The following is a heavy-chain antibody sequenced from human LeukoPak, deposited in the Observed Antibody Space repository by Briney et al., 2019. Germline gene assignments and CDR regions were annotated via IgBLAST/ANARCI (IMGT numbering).Heavy chain of an antibody. CDR1: GYTLTSYD. CDR3: ARGRYDFWSWWAYYYYYYMDV. CDR2: MNPNSGNT. V-gene: IGHV1-8*03. D-gene: IGHD3-3*01. J-gene: IGHJ6*03. Sequence: ASVKVSCKASGYTLTSYDINWVRQATGQGLEWMGWMNPNSGNTGYARKFQGRVTITRNTSISTAYMELSSLRSEDTAVYYCARGRYDFWSWWAYYYYYYMDVWGKGTTVTVSS.